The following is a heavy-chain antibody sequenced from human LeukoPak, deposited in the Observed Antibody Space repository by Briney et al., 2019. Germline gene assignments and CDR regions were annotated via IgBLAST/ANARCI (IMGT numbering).Heavy chain of an antibody. CDR1: GFTVSSYY. V-gene: IGHV3-53*01. Sequence: GGSLRLSCAASGFTVSSYYMNWVRQAPGKELEWVSVIYTGGGRYYADSVRGRFTISRDTSKNMVFLQMNSLRVEDTAVYYCARDPQQQLVSYYYYYMDVWGKGTTVTVSS. D-gene: IGHD6-13*01. CDR2: IYTGGGR. J-gene: IGHJ6*03. CDR3: ARDPQQQLVSYYYYYMDV.